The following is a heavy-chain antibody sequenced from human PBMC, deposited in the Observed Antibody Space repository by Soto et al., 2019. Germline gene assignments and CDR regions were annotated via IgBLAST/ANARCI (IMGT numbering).Heavy chain of an antibody. Sequence: QITLKESGPTLVKPTQTLTLACTFSGFSLSTSGVGVGWIRQPPGKALEWLALIYWDADKRYSPSLKSRLTITHDTSKNQVVITLTNLHPVDPATYYCPHTGLETYYDILTGPHSYWYFDLWGRGTLVTVSS. CDR1: GFSLSTSGVG. CDR3: PHTGLETYYDILTGPHSYWYFDL. D-gene: IGHD3-9*01. J-gene: IGHJ2*01. V-gene: IGHV2-5*02. CDR2: IYWDADK.